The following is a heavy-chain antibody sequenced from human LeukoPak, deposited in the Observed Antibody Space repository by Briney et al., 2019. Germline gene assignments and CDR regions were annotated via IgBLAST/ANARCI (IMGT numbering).Heavy chain of an antibody. Sequence: SVKVSCKASGGTFSSYAISWVRQAPGQGLEWMGGIIPIFGTANYAQKFQGRVTITADESTSTAYMELSSLRSEDTAVYYCATSGGPLNWFDPWGQGTLVTVSS. CDR1: GGTFSSYA. J-gene: IGHJ5*02. CDR2: IIPIFGTA. CDR3: ATSGGPLNWFDP. V-gene: IGHV1-69*13.